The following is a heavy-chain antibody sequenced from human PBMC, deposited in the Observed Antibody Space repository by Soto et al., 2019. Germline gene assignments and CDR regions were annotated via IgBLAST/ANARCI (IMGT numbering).Heavy chain of an antibody. V-gene: IGHV3-23*01. Sequence: GGSLRLSCAASGFTFSSYAMNWVRQAPGKGLEWVSAIRGGGGNTYYADSVKGRFTISRDNSKSTLYLQMNSLRAEDTAVYYCXKVYSDFWSGYPYYFDYWGQGTLVTVSS. D-gene: IGHD3-3*01. CDR3: XKVYSDFWSGYPYYFDY. J-gene: IGHJ4*02. CDR2: IRGGGGNT. CDR1: GFTFSSYA.